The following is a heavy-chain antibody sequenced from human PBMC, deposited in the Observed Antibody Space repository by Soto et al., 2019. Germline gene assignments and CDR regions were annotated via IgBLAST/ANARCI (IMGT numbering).Heavy chain of an antibody. J-gene: IGHJ5*02. CDR2: IYYSGST. CDR1: GGSISSYY. CDR3: ASGSSWLFPQNWFDP. D-gene: IGHD6-13*01. Sequence: SETLSLTCIVSGGSISSYYWCCFRQPTGKGLGWIGYIYYSGSTNYNPSLKSRVTISVDTSKNQSSLELSSVTAADTAVYYCASGSSWLFPQNWFDPWGQGTLVTVSS. V-gene: IGHV4-59*01.